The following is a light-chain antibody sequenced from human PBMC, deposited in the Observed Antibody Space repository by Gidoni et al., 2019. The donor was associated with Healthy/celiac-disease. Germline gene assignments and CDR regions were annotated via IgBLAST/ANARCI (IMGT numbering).Light chain of an antibody. CDR3: QHRGT. Sequence: LVLTQSPANLSLPPGERATLSCRASQSVSSYLAWYQQKPGQAPRLLLYDSSNGATGIPARFSGRGSGTDFTLTSSSLEPEDVAFYYCQHRGTFGQGTKLEIK. V-gene: IGKV3-11*01. CDR1: QSVSSY. J-gene: IGKJ2*01. CDR2: DSS.